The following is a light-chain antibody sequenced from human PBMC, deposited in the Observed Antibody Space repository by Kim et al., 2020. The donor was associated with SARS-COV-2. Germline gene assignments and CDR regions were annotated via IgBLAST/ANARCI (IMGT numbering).Light chain of an antibody. Sequence: QSALTQPASVSGSPGQSITVSCTGSSSDVGSYKLVSWYQQQPGKAPNLMLYEVSKRPAGVSSCFSGYKSANASSLTISGLQADDAADYYSCSDSTTHTGVFGGGTKVNVL. CDR2: EVS. CDR1: SSDVGSYKL. V-gene: IGLV2-23*02. CDR3: CSDSTTHTGV. J-gene: IGLJ2*01.